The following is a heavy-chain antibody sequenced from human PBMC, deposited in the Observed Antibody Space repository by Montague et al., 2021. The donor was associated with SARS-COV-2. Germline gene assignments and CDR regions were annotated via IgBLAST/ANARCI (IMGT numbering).Heavy chain of an antibody. J-gene: IGHJ3*02. Sequence: TLSLTCTVSGDSLSNGGYYWSWVRQHPGKGLEWIGNIFHSGSTHFNPSLKSRITMSADTSTNQFSLHLSSVTAADTAVYYCARRGRKLLPVATTIGGFDIWGQGTTVTVSS. V-gene: IGHV4-31*03. CDR2: IFHSGST. CDR1: GDSLSNGGYY. CDR3: ARRGRKLLPVATTIGGFDI. D-gene: IGHD5-12*01.